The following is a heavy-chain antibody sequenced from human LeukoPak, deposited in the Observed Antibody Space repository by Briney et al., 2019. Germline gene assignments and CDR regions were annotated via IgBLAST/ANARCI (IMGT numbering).Heavy chain of an antibody. CDR2: IYSGGST. D-gene: IGHD6-19*01. J-gene: IGHJ4*02. Sequence: GGSLRLSCAVSGFTVRSNYMSWVLQAPGKGLEWVSVIYSGGSTYYADSVKGRFTISRDNSKNTLYLQMNSLRAEDTAVYYCARSISGWYGGFDYWGQGTLVTVSS. V-gene: IGHV3-66*01. CDR3: ARSISGWYGGFDY. CDR1: GFTVRSNY.